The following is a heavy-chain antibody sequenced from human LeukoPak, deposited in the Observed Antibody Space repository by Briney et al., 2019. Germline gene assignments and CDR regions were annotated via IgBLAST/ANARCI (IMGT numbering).Heavy chain of an antibody. CDR3: AKDIPGIAAAGTSWGYFDL. J-gene: IGHJ2*01. D-gene: IGHD6-13*01. Sequence: GGSLSLSCAAYGFTFSSYGMHWVRQAPGKGLEWVAFIRYDGSNKYYADSVKGRFTISRDNSKNTLYLQMNSLRAADTAVYYCAKDIPGIAAAGTSWGYFDLWGRGTLVTVSS. CDR1: GFTFSSYG. CDR2: IRYDGSNK. V-gene: IGHV3-30*02.